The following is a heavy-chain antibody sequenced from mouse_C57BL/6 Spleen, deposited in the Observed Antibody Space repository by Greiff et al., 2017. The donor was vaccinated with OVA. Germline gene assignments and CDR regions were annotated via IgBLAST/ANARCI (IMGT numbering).Heavy chain of an antibody. J-gene: IGHJ1*03. Sequence: QVQLQQPGAELVKPGASVKLSCKASGYTFTSYWMQWVKQMPGQGLEWIGEIDPSDSYTNYNQKFKGKATLTVDTSSSTAYMQLSSLTSEDSAVYYCARSMNWDSWYFDVWGTGTTVTVSS. CDR2: IDPSDSYT. V-gene: IGHV1-50*01. CDR1: GYTFTSYW. D-gene: IGHD4-1*01. CDR3: ARSMNWDSWYFDV.